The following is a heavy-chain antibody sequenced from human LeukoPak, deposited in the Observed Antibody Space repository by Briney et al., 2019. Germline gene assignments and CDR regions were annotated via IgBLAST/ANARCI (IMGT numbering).Heavy chain of an antibody. Sequence: PGRSLRLSCAASGFTFSSYGMHWVRQAPGKGLEWVAVISYDGSNKYYADSVKGRFTISRDNSKNTLYLQMNSLRAEDTAVYYCAKDLVDYGGANWFDLWGQGTLVTVSS. CDR1: GFTFSSYG. CDR3: AKDLVDYGGANWFDL. V-gene: IGHV3-30*18. J-gene: IGHJ5*02. CDR2: ISYDGSNK. D-gene: IGHD4-17*01.